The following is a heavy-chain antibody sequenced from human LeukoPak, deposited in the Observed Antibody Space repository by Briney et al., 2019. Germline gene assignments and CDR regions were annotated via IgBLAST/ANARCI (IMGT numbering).Heavy chain of an antibody. CDR2: IYPGDSDT. V-gene: IGHV5-51*01. D-gene: IGHD2-15*01. Sequence: GESLKISCKGSGYSFTNYWIGWVRQMPGKGLECMGIIYPGDSDTRYSPSFQGQVTISADKSISTAYLQWSSLKASDTAMYYCARPRVVAATTSHAAFDIWGQGTLVSVSS. CDR1: GYSFTNYW. J-gene: IGHJ3*02. CDR3: ARPRVVAATTSHAAFDI.